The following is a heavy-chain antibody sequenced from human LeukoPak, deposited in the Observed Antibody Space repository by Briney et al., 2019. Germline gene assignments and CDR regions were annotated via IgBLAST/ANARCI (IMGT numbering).Heavy chain of an antibody. CDR3: ARVNGDYVQY. D-gene: IGHD4-17*01. Sequence: PSETLSLTRAVSGYSIRSCYYWGWIRQPPGKGLEWIGTINHSGNTYYNPSLDSRGTLSVDTSRNQFSLNMRSMTAADTAVYYCARVNGDYVQYWGQGTLVTVSS. CDR2: INHSGNT. CDR1: GYSIRSCYY. V-gene: IGHV4-38-2*01. J-gene: IGHJ4*02.